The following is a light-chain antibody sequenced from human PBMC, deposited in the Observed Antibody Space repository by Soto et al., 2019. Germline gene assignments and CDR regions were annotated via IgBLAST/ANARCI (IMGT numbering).Light chain of an antibody. J-gene: IGKJ2*01. Sequence: DIQMTQSPSSVPASVGDRVTITCRASQGISTWLAWYQQRPGKAPKILISGASSLQSGVPSRFSGSGFGTDFTLTISSLQPEDFATYYCHQANSFPYTFGQGTKLEIK. V-gene: IGKV1-12*01. CDR3: HQANSFPYT. CDR2: GAS. CDR1: QGISTW.